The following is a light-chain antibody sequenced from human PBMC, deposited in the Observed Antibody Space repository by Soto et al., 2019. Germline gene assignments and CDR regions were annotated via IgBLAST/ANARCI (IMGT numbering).Light chain of an antibody. J-gene: IGKJ1*01. Sequence: EIVMTQSPATLSVSPGERATLSCRASQSVSSNLAWYQQKPGQAPRLLIYGASTRATGIPARFSGSGSGTEFTLTISSLQSEDFAIYYCQQYNKWPTFGQGTKV. CDR2: GAS. CDR1: QSVSSN. V-gene: IGKV3-15*01. CDR3: QQYNKWPT.